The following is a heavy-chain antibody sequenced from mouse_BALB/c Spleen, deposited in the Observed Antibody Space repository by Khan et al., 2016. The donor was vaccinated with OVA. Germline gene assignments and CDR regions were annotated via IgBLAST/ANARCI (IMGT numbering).Heavy chain of an antibody. CDR2: ISSSGRT. Sequence: EVQLQESGPGLVKPSQSLSLTCTVTGYSITSDYAWNWIRQFPGNKLEWMGYISSSGRTSYNPSLQSRISITRYTSTPQFFLQLNSVTTEDTATYFCARSVTITTVVATDFDYWGQGTTLTVSS. CDR3: ARSVTITTVVATDFDY. D-gene: IGHD1-1*01. J-gene: IGHJ2*01. V-gene: IGHV3-2*02. CDR1: GYSITSDYA.